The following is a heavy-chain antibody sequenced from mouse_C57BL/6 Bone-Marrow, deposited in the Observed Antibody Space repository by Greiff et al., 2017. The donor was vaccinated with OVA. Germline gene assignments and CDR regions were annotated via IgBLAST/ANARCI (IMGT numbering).Heavy chain of an antibody. J-gene: IGHJ3*01. Sequence: VQLQQSGPELVKPGASVKISCKASGYTFTDYYMNWVKQSHGKSLEWIGDINPNNGGTSYNQKFKGKATLTVDKSSSTAYMELRSLTSEDSAVYYCARQVYYDYDGGFAYWGQGTLVTVSA. D-gene: IGHD2-4*01. CDR3: ARQVYYDYDGGFAY. CDR1: GYTFTDYY. V-gene: IGHV1-26*01. CDR2: INPNNGGT.